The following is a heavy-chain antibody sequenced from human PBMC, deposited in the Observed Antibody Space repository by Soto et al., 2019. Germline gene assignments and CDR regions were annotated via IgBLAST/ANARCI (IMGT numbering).Heavy chain of an antibody. CDR3: ARLRSGWYPMFDY. D-gene: IGHD6-19*01. CDR2: IYYSGST. CDR1: GGSISSNSYY. Sequence: QLQLQESGPGLVKPSETLSLTCTVSGGSISSNSYYWGWIRQPPGKGLEWIGSIYYSGSTYYNPSLKSRVTISVDTSKNQFSLKLSSVTAADTAVYYCARLRSGWYPMFDYWGQGTLVTVSS. V-gene: IGHV4-39*01. J-gene: IGHJ4*02.